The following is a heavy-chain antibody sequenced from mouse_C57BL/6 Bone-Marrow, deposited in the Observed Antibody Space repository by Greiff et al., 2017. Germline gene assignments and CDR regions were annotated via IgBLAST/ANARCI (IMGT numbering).Heavy chain of an antibody. Sequence: EVKLQESGAELVRPGSSVKMSCKTSGYTFTSYGINWVKQRPGQGLEWIGYICIGNGFTEYNEKFKGKATLTSDTSSSTAYMQLSSLTSEDSAIYFCACYLAWFAYWGQGTLVTVSA. CDR1: GYTFTSYG. CDR3: ACYLAWFAY. CDR2: ICIGNGFT. J-gene: IGHJ3*01. V-gene: IGHV1-58*01. D-gene: IGHD5-5*01.